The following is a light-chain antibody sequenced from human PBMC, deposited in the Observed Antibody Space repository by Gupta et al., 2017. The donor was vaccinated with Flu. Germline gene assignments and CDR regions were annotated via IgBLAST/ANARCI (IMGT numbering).Light chain of an antibody. J-gene: IGKJ1*01. CDR2: DAS. V-gene: IGKV3-11*01. Sequence: EIVLTQSPATLSLSPGERATLSCRASQSVSSYLAWYQQKPGQAPRLLIYDASNRATGIPARFSGSGSGTDFTLTISSLEPEDFAVYYCQHRSNCPVTFGQGTKVEIK. CDR3: QHRSNCPVT. CDR1: QSVSSY.